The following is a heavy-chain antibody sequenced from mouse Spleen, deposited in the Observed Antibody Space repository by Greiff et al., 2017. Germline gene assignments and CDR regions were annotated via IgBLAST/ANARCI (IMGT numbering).Heavy chain of an antibody. CDR2: IYPSDSET. J-gene: IGHJ2*01. V-gene: IGHV1-61*01. CDR1: GYTFTSYW. Sequence: QVQLQQPGAELVRPGSSVKLSCKASGYTFTSYWMDWVKQRPGQGLEWIGNIYPSDSETHYNQKFKDKATLTVDKSSSTAYMQLSSLTSEDSAVYYCARWGGNYYDYWGQGTTLTVSS. CDR3: ARWGGNYYDY.